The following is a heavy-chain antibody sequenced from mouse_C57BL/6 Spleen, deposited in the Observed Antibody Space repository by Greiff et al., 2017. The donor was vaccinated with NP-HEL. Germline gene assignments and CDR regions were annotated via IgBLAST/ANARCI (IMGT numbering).Heavy chain of an antibody. CDR1: GFSLTSYG. D-gene: IGHD2-3*01. Sequence: VHLVESGPGLVQPSQCLSITCTVSGFSLTSYGVHWVRQSPGKGLEWLGVIWRGGSTDYNAAFMSRLSITKDNSKSQVFFKMNSLQADDTAIYYCAKEDYDGYPDWYFDVWGTGTTVTVSS. V-gene: IGHV2-5*01. J-gene: IGHJ1*03. CDR2: IWRGGST. CDR3: AKEDYDGYPDWYFDV.